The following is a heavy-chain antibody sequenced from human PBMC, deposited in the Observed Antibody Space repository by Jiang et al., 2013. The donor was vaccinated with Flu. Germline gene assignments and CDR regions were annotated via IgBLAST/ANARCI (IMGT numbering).Heavy chain of an antibody. J-gene: IGHJ4*02. Sequence: QSGSELKKPGASVKVSCKASGYTFTSYAMNWVRQAPGQGLEWMGWVNTKNGNPTHAQDFTGRFVFSLDKSASTAYLEVSSLKPGDSAVYFCARGGGETVPGLDLWGQGTLVTVSS. V-gene: IGHV7-4-1*02. CDR1: GYTFTSYA. CDR3: ARGGGETVPGLDL. D-gene: IGHD2-15*01. CDR2: VNTKNGNP.